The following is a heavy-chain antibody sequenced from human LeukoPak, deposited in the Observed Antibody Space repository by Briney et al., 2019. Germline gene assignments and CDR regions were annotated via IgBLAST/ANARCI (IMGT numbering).Heavy chain of an antibody. D-gene: IGHD6-19*01. Sequence: SETLSLTCTVSGGSISSSSYYWGWIRQPPGKGLEWIGSTYYSGSTYYNPSLKSRVTISVDTSKNQFSLKLSSVTAADTAVYYCARDLGIAVAKTISTWFDPWGQGTLVTVSS. CDR2: TYYSGST. J-gene: IGHJ5*02. CDR3: ARDLGIAVAKTISTWFDP. CDR1: GGSISSSSYY. V-gene: IGHV4-39*01.